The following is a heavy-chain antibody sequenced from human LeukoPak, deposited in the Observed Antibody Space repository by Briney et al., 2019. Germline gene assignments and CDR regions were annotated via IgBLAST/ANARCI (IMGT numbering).Heavy chain of an antibody. CDR3: ARGGSLYGASYYYYLDV. V-gene: IGHV3-13*01. CDR2: IDTAGDR. D-gene: IGHD2/OR15-2a*01. CDR1: GFTFRDYD. J-gene: IGHJ6*03. Sequence: GGPLRLSCAASGFTFRDYDTHWVRQASGKGLEWVSVIDTAGDRNYPVSVKGRFTISRENAKSSLYLQMNTLRAGDTAVYYCARGGSLYGASYYYYLDVWGKGTRVTVSS.